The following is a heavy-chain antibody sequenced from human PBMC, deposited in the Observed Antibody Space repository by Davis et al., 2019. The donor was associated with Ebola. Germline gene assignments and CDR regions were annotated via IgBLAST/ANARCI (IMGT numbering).Heavy chain of an antibody. V-gene: IGHV1-18*01. CDR2: ISVYNGNR. Sequence: ASVKVSCKASGYTFTNYGISWVRQAPGQGLEWMGWISVYNGNRNYAQKVQGRVTVTTDISTSTGYMELRSLRFDDTAVYYCARDSGGGAPLDWGQGTLVTVSS. CDR3: ARDSGGGAPLD. D-gene: IGHD2-21*01. J-gene: IGHJ4*02. CDR1: GYTFTNYG.